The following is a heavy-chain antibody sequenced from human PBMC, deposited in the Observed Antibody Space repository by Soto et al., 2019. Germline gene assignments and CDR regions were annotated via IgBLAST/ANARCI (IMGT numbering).Heavy chain of an antibody. Sequence: GGSLRLSCAASGFTFSSYWMHWVRQAPGKGLVWVSRINSDGSSTSYADSVKGRFTISRDNAKNTLYLQMNSLRAEDTAVYYCARGGGARPGQQLVLIDYWGQGTLVTVSS. V-gene: IGHV3-74*01. J-gene: IGHJ4*02. CDR1: GFTFSSYW. CDR2: INSDGSST. D-gene: IGHD6-13*01. CDR3: ARGGGARPGQQLVLIDY.